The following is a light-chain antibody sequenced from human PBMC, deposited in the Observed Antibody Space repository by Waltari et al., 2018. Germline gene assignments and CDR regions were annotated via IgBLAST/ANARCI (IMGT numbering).Light chain of an antibody. J-gene: IGKJ3*01. CDR2: EAS. Sequence: IHLTQSPSSLSASVGDKVTISCQASQGIRRSLAWYQQKPGRAPKPLVYEASTLESGVPSRFRGSGSGTDFTLTISSLQSEDFATYFCQQYASDPFTFGPGTKLDIK. CDR3: QQYASDPFT. V-gene: IGKV1-13*02. CDR1: QGIRRS.